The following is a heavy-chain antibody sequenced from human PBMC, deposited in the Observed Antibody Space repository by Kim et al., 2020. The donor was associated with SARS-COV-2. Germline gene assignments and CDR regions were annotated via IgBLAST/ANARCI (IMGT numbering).Heavy chain of an antibody. CDR1: GVSFSSHG. CDR2: IWSDGSHK. D-gene: IGHD1-7*01. Sequence: GKSLRLSCAASGVSFSSHGMHWVRQAPGKGLEWVAVIWSDGSHKNYADSVKGRFTISRDISENTLYLKANSLSADDTAVYYCARDGVRGTVDAFDIWGQGTVVTVFS. CDR3: ARDGVRGTVDAFDI. J-gene: IGHJ3*02. V-gene: IGHV3-33*01.